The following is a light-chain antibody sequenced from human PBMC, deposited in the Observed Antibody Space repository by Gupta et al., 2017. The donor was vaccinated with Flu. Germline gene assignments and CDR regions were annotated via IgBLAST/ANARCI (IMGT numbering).Light chain of an antibody. CDR3: QAWDSSTGV. CDR2: QDS. V-gene: IGLV3-1*01. CDR1: KLGDKY. Sequence: SYELHQPPSVSVSPEQTASITCSGDKLGDKYACWYQQKPGQSPVLVIYQDSKRPSGSPERFSGSSSGTTATLTIGGTQAWDEVDYYCQAWDSSTGVFGGGTKLTVL. J-gene: IGLJ2*01.